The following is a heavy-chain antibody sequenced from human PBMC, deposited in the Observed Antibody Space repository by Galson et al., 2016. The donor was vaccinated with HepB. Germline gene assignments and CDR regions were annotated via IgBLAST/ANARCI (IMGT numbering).Heavy chain of an antibody. CDR1: GFTFRSCA. CDR3: ASQNWHDPQYYFDY. CDR2: ISYDGSNK. V-gene: IGHV3-30*04. D-gene: IGHD1-1*01. J-gene: IGHJ4*02. Sequence: SLRLSCAAPGFTFRSCAMHWVRQAPGKGLEWVAVISYDGSNKYYTDSVKGRFTISRDNSKNTLYLQMNSLRAEDAAIYYCASQNWHDPQYYFDYWGQGALVTVSS.